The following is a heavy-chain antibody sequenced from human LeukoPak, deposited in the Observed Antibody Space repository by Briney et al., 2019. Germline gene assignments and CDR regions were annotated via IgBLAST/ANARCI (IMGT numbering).Heavy chain of an antibody. J-gene: IGHJ4*02. V-gene: IGHV3-15*01. D-gene: IGHD1-26*01. Sequence: GGSLRLSCAASGFTFSNAWMSWVRQAPGKGLEWVGRIKSKTDGGTTDYAAPVKGRFTISRDDSKNTLYLQMNSLKTEDTAVYYCATFLLVGTTPLDYWGQGALVTVSS. CDR2: IKSKTDGGTT. CDR1: GFTFSNAW. CDR3: ATFLLVGTTPLDY.